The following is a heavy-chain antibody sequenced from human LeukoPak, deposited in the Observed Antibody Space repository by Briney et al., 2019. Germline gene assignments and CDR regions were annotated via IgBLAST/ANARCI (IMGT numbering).Heavy chain of an antibody. D-gene: IGHD6-19*01. CDR3: ASSGWYRGY. CDR1: GGSFRGNY. V-gene: IGHV4-34*01. J-gene: IGHJ4*02. Sequence: SETLSLTCAVYGGSFRGNYWSWIRQPPGKGLEWIGEINHSGSTTYNPSLKSRVTISVDTSKNQFSLTLSSVTAADTAVYYCASSGWYRGYWGQGTLVTVSS. CDR2: INHSGST.